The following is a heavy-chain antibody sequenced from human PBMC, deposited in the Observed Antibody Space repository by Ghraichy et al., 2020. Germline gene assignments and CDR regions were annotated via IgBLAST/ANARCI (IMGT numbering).Heavy chain of an antibody. CDR2: ISGSGGNR. J-gene: IGHJ4*02. D-gene: IGHD1-26*01. V-gene: IGHV3-23*01. Sequence: GGSLRLSCAASGFTFSSYAMNWVRQAPGKGLEWVSAISGSGGNRDYADSVKGRFTISRDNSKNTLYLQMNSLRPEDTALYYCVSNSGSSVGFWGQGTLVTVSS. CDR1: GFTFSSYA. CDR3: VSNSGSSVGF.